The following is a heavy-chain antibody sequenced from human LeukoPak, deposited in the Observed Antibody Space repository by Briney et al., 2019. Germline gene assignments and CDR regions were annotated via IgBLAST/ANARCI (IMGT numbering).Heavy chain of an antibody. CDR1: GFTFSSYS. Sequence: GGSLRLSCAASGFTFSSYSMNWVRQAPGKGLEWVSSISSSSSYIYYADSVKGRFTISRDNAKNSLYLQMNSLRAEDTAVYYCARDPNTYDFWSGYGDYYYYMDVWGKGNTVTVSS. CDR2: ISSSSSYI. V-gene: IGHV3-21*01. CDR3: ARDPNTYDFWSGYGDYYYYMDV. D-gene: IGHD3-3*01. J-gene: IGHJ6*03.